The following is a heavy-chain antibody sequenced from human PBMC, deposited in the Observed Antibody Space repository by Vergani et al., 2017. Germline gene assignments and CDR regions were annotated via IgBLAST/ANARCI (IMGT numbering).Heavy chain of an antibody. V-gene: IGHV3-15*01. Sequence: EVQLLESGGGLVQPGGSLRLSCAASGFTFSNAWMSWVRQAPGKGLEWVGRIKSKTDGGTTDYAAPVKGRFTISRDDSKNTLYLQMNSLKTEDTAVYYCTTHSYYDIVTLYYWGQGTLVTVSS. CDR2: IKSKTDGGTT. CDR1: GFTFSNAW. D-gene: IGHD3-9*01. J-gene: IGHJ4*02. CDR3: TTHSYYDIVTLYY.